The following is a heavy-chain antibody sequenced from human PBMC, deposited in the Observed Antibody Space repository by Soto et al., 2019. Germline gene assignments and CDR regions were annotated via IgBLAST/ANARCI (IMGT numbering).Heavy chain of an antibody. J-gene: IGHJ6*02. CDR3: ARPVSYCSGGSCLLSYGMDV. V-gene: IGHV5-51*01. Sequence: PGESLKISCKGSGYSFTSYWIGWVRQMPGKGLGWMGIIYPGDSDTRYSPSFQGQVTISADKSISTAYLQWSSLKASDTAMYYCARPVSYCSGGSCLLSYGMDVWGQGTTVTVSS. D-gene: IGHD2-15*01. CDR2: IYPGDSDT. CDR1: GYSFTSYW.